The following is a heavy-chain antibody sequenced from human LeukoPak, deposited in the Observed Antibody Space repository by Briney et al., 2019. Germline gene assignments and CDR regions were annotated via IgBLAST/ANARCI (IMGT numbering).Heavy chain of an antibody. CDR3: ASEGGTDKRAVRNYYGMDV. Sequence: ASVKVSCKASGGTFSSYTISWVRQAPGQGLEWMGGIIPIFGTANYAQKFQGRVTITADESTSTAYMELSSLRSEDTAVYYCASEGGTDKRAVRNYYGMDVWGKGTTVTVSS. V-gene: IGHV1-69*13. J-gene: IGHJ6*04. D-gene: IGHD1-7*01. CDR1: GGTFSSYT. CDR2: IIPIFGTA.